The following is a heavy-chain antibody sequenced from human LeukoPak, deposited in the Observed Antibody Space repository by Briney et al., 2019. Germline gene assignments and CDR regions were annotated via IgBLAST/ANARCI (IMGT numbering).Heavy chain of an antibody. J-gene: IGHJ4*02. V-gene: IGHV3-23*01. Sequence: GGSLRLSCAASGFTFNHCAMSWVRQAPGKGLEWVSAISGSGGSTYYADSVKGRFTISRDNSKNTLYLQMNSLRAEDTAVYYCAKGIAVADPFDYWGQGTLVTVSS. D-gene: IGHD6-19*01. CDR1: GFTFNHCA. CDR2: ISGSGGST. CDR3: AKGIAVADPFDY.